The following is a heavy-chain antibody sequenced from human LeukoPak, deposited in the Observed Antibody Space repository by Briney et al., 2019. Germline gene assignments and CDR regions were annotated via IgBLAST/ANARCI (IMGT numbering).Heavy chain of an antibody. CDR1: GFTFSSYS. Sequence: KPGGSLRLSCAASGFTFSSYSMNWVRQAPGKWLEWVSSISSSSSYIYYADSVKGRFTISRDNAKNSLYLQMNSLRAEDTAVYYCARVPSGGSCLACVYWGQGTLVTVSS. D-gene: IGHD2-15*01. V-gene: IGHV3-21*01. CDR3: ARVPSGGSCLACVY. CDR2: ISSSSSYI. J-gene: IGHJ4*02.